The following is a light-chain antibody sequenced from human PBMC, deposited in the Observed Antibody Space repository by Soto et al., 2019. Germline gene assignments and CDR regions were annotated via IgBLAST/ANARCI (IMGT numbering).Light chain of an antibody. V-gene: IGKV1-9*01. CDR1: QNIKNY. J-gene: IGKJ4*01. CDR2: AAY. CDR3: QQLNTYSS. Sequence: DIQMTQSPSSLSASVGNTITITCQASQNIKNYLNWYHHAPGKAPRLLIYAAYTLQSGVPKRFSGSGSGTEFTLTISSMKPEDFAPYFCQQLNTYSSFGGGTKVDIK.